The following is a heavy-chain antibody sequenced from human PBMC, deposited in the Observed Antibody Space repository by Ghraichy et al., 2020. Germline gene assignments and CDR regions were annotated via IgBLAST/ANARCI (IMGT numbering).Heavy chain of an antibody. V-gene: IGHV3-23*01. Sequence: SSISGSGGSTYYADSVKGRLTISRDNSKNTLYLQMNSLRAEDTAVYFCAKGREYSSGWSPWYFDLWGRGTLVTVS. J-gene: IGHJ2*01. D-gene: IGHD6-19*01. CDR3: AKGREYSSGWSPWYFDL. CDR2: ISGSGGST.